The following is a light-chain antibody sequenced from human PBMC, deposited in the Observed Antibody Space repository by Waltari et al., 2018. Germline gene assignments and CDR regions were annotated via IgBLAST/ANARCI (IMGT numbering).Light chain of an antibody. CDR2: DVS. V-gene: IGLV2-14*03. J-gene: IGLJ2*01. CDR3: SSYISSSTLEL. Sequence: QSALTQPASVSGSPGQSITISCTGTSSDVGGYNYVSWYQPHPCKAPKLMIYDVSNRPSGVSNRFSGSKSGNTASLTISGLQAEDEADYYCSSYISSSTLELFGGGTSLTVL. CDR1: SSDVGGYNY.